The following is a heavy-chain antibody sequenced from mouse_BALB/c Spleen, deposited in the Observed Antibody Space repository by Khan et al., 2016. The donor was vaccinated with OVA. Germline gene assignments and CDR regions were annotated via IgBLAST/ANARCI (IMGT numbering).Heavy chain of an antibody. CDR1: GYTFTNYG. CDR2: INTYTGEP. Sequence: QIQLVQSGPELKKPGETVKISCKASGYTFTNYGMNWVKQAPGKGLKWMGWINTYTGEPTYTDDFKGRFAFSLETSASTAYLQINNLKNEDMATYFCARGASYWYFDVLGAGTTVTVSS. J-gene: IGHJ1*01. V-gene: IGHV9-1*02. CDR3: ARGASYWYFDV.